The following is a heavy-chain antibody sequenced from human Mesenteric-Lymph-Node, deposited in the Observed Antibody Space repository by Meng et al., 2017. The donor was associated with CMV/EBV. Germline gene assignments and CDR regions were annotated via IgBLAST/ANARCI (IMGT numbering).Heavy chain of an antibody. CDR1: GGSFRGYY. CDR2: INHSGST. CDR3: ARHQRWLKSEGGFNY. V-gene: IGHV4-34*01. Sequence: QRWGAGLLTPSETLSLTWAVYGGSFRGYYWSWIRQPTGKGLEWIGEINHSGSTNYNPSLKSRVTISVDTSKNQFSLKLSSVTAADTAVYYCARHQRWLKSEGGFNYWGQGTLVTVSS. D-gene: IGHD4-23*01. J-gene: IGHJ4*02.